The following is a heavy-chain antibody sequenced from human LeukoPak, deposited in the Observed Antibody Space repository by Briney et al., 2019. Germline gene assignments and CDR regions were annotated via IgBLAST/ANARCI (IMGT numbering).Heavy chain of an antibody. CDR1: GYTFTSYG. V-gene: IGHV1-18*01. Sequence: GASVKVSCKASGYTFTSYGISCVRQAPGQGLEWMGWISAYNGNTNYAQKLQGRVTMTTDTSTSTAYMELRSLRSDDTAVYYCARAETGYCTNGVCYTNDYWGQGTLVTVSS. CDR3: ARAETGYCTNGVCYTNDY. J-gene: IGHJ4*02. D-gene: IGHD2-8*01. CDR2: ISAYNGNT.